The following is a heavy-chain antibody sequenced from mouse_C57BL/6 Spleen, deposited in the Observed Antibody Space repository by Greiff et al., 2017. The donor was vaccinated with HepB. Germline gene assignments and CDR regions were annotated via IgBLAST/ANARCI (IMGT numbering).Heavy chain of an antibody. CDR3: ARSFYYDYPLYAMDY. CDR2: INPNNGGT. CDR1: GYTFTDYN. Sequence: VQLQQSGPELVKPGASVKMSCKASGYTFTDYNMHWVKQSHGKSLEWIGYINPNNGGTSYNQKFKGKATLTVNKSSSTAYMELRSLTSEDSAVYYCARSFYYDYPLYAMDYWGQGTSVTVSS. V-gene: IGHV1-22*01. J-gene: IGHJ4*01. D-gene: IGHD2-4*01.